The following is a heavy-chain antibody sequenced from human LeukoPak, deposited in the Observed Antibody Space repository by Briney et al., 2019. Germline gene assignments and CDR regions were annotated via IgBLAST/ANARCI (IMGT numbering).Heavy chain of an antibody. CDR2: IIPILGIA. CDR3: ARAGYSSSPDAFDI. V-gene: IGHV1-69*02. Sequence: GSSVTVSCKASGGTVSSYTISWVRQAPGQGLEWMGRIIPILGIANYAQKFQGRVTITADKSTSTAYMELSSLRSEDTAVYYCARAGYSSSPDAFDIWGQGTMVTVSS. J-gene: IGHJ3*02. D-gene: IGHD6-13*01. CDR1: GGTVSSYT.